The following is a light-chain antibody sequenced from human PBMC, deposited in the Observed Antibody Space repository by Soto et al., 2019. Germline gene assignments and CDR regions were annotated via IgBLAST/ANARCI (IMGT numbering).Light chain of an antibody. J-gene: IGLJ2*01. V-gene: IGLV2-14*01. Sequence: QSALTPPASVSGSPGQSITISCTGTSSDVGGYNYVSWYQQHPGKAPKLMIYDVSNRPSGVSNRFSGSKSGNTASLTISGLQAEDEADYYCSSYTSSSTLGMVFGGGTKLTVL. CDR1: SSDVGGYNY. CDR2: DVS. CDR3: SSYTSSSTLGMV.